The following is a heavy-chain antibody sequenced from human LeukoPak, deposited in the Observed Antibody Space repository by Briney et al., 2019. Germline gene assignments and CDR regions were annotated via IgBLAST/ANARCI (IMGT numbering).Heavy chain of an antibody. D-gene: IGHD6-25*01. CDR1: GYTFTSYA. CDR2: INAGNGNT. J-gene: IGHJ4*02. CDR3: ARQGLGHKFYFDY. Sequence: ASVKVSCKASGYTFTSYAMHWVRQAPGQRLEWMGWINAGNGNTKYSQKFQGRVTFTRDTSASTAYMELSSLRSEDTAVYYCARQGLGHKFYFDYWGQGTLVTVSS. V-gene: IGHV1-3*01.